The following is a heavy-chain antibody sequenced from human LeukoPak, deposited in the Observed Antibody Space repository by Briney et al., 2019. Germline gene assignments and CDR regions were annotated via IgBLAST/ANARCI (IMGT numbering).Heavy chain of an antibody. CDR1: GGSISSILHY. J-gene: IGHJ4*02. Sequence: SETLSLTCTVSGGSISSILHYWGWIRLSPGKGLEWIGNIYHSGATHYNPSLHSRVSISVDTSKNQFSLNLYFVTAADTAVYFCARRGDASGYFPEEFDYWGQGTLVTVSS. CDR3: ARRGDASGYFPEEFDY. CDR2: IYHSGAT. D-gene: IGHD3-22*01. V-gene: IGHV4-39*01.